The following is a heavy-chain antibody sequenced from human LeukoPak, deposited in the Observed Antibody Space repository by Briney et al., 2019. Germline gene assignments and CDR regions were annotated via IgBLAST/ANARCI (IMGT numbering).Heavy chain of an antibody. CDR3: ARVSGSPTFYFDY. CDR2: INHSGST. CDR1: GGSFSGYY. Sequence: SETLSLTCAVYGGSFSGYYWSWIRQPPGKGLEWIGEINHSGSTNYNPSLKSRVTISVDTSKNQFSLKLSSVTAADTAVYYCARVSGSPTFYFDYWGQGTLVTVSS. J-gene: IGHJ4*02. V-gene: IGHV4-34*01. D-gene: IGHD1-26*01.